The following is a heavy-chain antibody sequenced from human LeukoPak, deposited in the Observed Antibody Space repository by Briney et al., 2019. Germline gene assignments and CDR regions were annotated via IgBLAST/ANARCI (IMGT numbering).Heavy chain of an antibody. J-gene: IGHJ4*02. CDR1: GYTFTGYY. CDR3: ARGGSRGTSGWYGFDY. D-gene: IGHD6-19*01. CDR2: INPNSGGT. V-gene: IGHV1-2*02. Sequence: ASVKVSCKASGYTFTGYYMHWVRQAPGQGLEWMGWINPNSGGTNYAQKFQGRVTMTRDTSISTAYMELSRLRSDDTAVYYCARGGSRGTSGWYGFDYWGQGTLVTVSS.